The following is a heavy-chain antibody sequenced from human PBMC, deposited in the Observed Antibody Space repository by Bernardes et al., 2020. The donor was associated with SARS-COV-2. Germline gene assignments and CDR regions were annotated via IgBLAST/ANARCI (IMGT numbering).Heavy chain of an antibody. CDR3: ARKSGHDYGMDV. Sequence: GSLRLSCEASGFTFSSYWMHWVRHVPGKGLVWVSRINGGGSETIYADSVKGRFTISRDNAKNTLYVQMNILRAEDTAVYYCARKSGHDYGMDVWGQGTTVTVSS. CDR2: INGGGSET. CDR1: GFTFSSYW. D-gene: IGHD3-10*01. V-gene: IGHV3-74*01. J-gene: IGHJ6*02.